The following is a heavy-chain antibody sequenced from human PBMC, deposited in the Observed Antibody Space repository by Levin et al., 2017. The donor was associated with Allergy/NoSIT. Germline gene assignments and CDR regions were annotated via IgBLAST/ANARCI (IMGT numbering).Heavy chain of an antibody. CDR3: ARDSYDGSGSYPYYFDY. Sequence: GGSLRLSCAASGFTFSSYAMHWVRQAPGKGLEWVAVISYDGSNKYYADSVKGRFTISRDNSKNTLYLQMNSLRAEDTAVYYCARDSYDGSGSYPYYFDYWGQGTLVTVSS. V-gene: IGHV3-30-3*01. CDR1: GFTFSSYA. CDR2: ISYDGSNK. J-gene: IGHJ4*02. D-gene: IGHD3-10*01.